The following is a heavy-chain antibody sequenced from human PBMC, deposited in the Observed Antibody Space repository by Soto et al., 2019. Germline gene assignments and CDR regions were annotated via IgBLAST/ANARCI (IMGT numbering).Heavy chain of an antibody. V-gene: IGHV4-39*01. CDR1: GGSISSSSYY. D-gene: IGHD6-13*01. CDR3: ASALSWYYYGMDV. Sequence: QLQLQESGPGLVKPSETLSLTCTVSGGSISSSSYYWGWIRQPPGKGLEWIGSIYYSGSTYYNPSLKSRVTISVDTSKNQFSLKLSSVTAADTAVYYCASALSWYYYGMDVWGQGTTVTVSS. CDR2: IYYSGST. J-gene: IGHJ6*02.